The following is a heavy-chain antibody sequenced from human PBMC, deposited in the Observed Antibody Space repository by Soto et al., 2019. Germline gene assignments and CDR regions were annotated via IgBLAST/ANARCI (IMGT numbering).Heavy chain of an antibody. CDR3: ARSVAVPGAHIDY. J-gene: IGHJ4*02. Sequence: KTSETLSLTCSVSGGSISGSYWSWVRQSPGKGLEWLGYVYYTGSTNYSPSLGSRVSISVDTSKNEFSLRLSSVTAADTAVYFCARSVAVPGAHIDYWGQGTQVTVSS. D-gene: IGHD6-19*01. CDR2: VYYTGST. V-gene: IGHV4-59*01. CDR1: GGSISGSY.